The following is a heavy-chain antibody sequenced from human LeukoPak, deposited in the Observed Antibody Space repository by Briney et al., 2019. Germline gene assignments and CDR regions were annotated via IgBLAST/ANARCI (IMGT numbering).Heavy chain of an antibody. CDR3: ARGSRQQYTYGYCFDY. V-gene: IGHV4-59*01. D-gene: IGHD3-10*01. J-gene: IGHJ4*02. CDR2: ISHSGST. CDR1: GGSISSDY. Sequence: SETLSLTGTVTGGSISSDYWSWIRQPPGKGLEWIGYISHSGSTTYNPSLKSRVAISVDTSKNQLSLKLSSVTAADTAVYYCARGSRQQYTYGYCFDYWGQGTLVTVSS.